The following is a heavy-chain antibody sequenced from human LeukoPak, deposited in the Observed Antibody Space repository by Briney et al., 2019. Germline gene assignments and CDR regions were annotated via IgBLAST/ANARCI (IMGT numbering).Heavy chain of an antibody. CDR1: GSTFSSYW. J-gene: IGHJ6*03. V-gene: IGHV3-7*01. D-gene: IGHD3-3*01. Sequence: GGSLRLSCAASGSTFSSYWMSWVRQAPGKGLEWVANIKQEGSEKYYVDSVKGRFTISRDNAKNSLYLQMNSLRVEDTAVYYCARAQLQGVVTARYYYMDVWGKGTTVTVSS. CDR3: ARAQLQGVVTARYYYMDV. CDR2: IKQEGSEK.